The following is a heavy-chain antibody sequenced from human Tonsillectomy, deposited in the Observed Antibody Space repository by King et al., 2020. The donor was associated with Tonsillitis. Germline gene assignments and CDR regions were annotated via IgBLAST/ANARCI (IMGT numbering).Heavy chain of an antibody. CDR2: ISWDGDST. V-gene: IGHV3-43*01. J-gene: IGHJ5*02. D-gene: IGHD3-10*01. CDR1: GFTFDDYT. CDR3: AKDMFRRLVRGVLGFDP. Sequence: VQLVESGGVVVQPGGSLRLSCATSGFTFDDYTMHWVRQVPGKGLEWVSLISWDGDSTNYADSVKGRFTIARDNSKNSLYLQMNSLRTEDTALYYCAKDMFRRLVRGVLGFDPWGQGTLVTVSS.